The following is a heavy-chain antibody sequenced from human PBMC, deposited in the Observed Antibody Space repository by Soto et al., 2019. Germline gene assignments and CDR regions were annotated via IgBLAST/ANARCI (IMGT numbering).Heavy chain of an antibody. Sequence: SETLSPTCTVSGCSISSSSYYRGWIRQPPGKGLEWIGSIYYSGSTYYNPSLKSRVTISVDTSKNQFSLKLSSVTAADTAVYYCARHTIGGGYCSGGSCYPNWFDPWGQGTLVTVSS. J-gene: IGHJ5*02. CDR1: GCSISSSSYY. CDR2: IYYSGST. CDR3: ARHTIGGGYCSGGSCYPNWFDP. V-gene: IGHV4-39*01. D-gene: IGHD2-15*01.